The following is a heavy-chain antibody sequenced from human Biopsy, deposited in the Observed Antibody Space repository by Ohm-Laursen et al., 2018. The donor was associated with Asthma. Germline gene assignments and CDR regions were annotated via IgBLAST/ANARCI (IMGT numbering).Heavy chain of an antibody. V-gene: IGHV4-30-4*01. Sequence: SETLSLTCTVSGGSTSSEDYYWTWIRQPPGKGLEWVGYVYSSGGTYYNPSLDSRVMISLDTSKNQFSLSLSSVTAADTAVYFCARDLGIVGATPDGFNIWGQGTLVTVSS. CDR1: GGSTSSEDYY. CDR2: VYSSGGT. CDR3: ARDLGIVGATPDGFNI. J-gene: IGHJ3*02. D-gene: IGHD1-26*01.